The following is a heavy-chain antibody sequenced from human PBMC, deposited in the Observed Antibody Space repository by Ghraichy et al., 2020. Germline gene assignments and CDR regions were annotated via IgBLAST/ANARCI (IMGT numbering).Heavy chain of an antibody. V-gene: IGHV4-39*01. J-gene: IGHJ5*02. D-gene: IGHD1-26*01. Sequence: SETLSLTCTVSGGSISSSSYYWGWIRQPPGKGLEWIGSIYYSGSTYYNPSLKSRVTISVDTSKNQFSLKLSSVTAADTAVYYCARSGAMYSGSHRWFDPWGQGTLVTVSS. CDR1: GGSISSSSYY. CDR3: ARSGAMYSGSHRWFDP. CDR2: IYYSGST.